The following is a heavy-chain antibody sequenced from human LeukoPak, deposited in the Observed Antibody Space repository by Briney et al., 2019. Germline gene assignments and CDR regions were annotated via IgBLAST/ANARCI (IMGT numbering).Heavy chain of an antibody. D-gene: IGHD2-2*01. J-gene: IGHJ6*02. CDR1: GFTFSSYA. V-gene: IGHV3-30*04. CDR2: ISYDGSNK. Sequence: GGSLRLSCAASGFTFSSYAMHWVRQAPGKGLEWVAVISYDGSNKYYADSVKGRFTISRDNSKNTLYLQMNSLRAEDTAVYYCARDSKYCSSTSCYVRYYYYGMDVWGQGTTVTVSS. CDR3: ARDSKYCSSTSCYVRYYYYGMDV.